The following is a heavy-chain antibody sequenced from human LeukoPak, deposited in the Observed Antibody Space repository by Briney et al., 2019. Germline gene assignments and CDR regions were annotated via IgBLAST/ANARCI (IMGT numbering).Heavy chain of an antibody. CDR3: AREPFPMITFGGVIVPDAFDI. Sequence: GGSLRLSCAASGFTFSSYGMSWVRQAPGKGLEWVSAISSSGSTIYYADSVKGRFTISRDNAKNSLYLQMNSLRAEDTAVYYCAREPFPMITFGGVIVPDAFDIWGQGTMVTVSS. J-gene: IGHJ3*02. D-gene: IGHD3-16*02. CDR1: GFTFSSYG. CDR2: ISSSGSTI. V-gene: IGHV3-21*04.